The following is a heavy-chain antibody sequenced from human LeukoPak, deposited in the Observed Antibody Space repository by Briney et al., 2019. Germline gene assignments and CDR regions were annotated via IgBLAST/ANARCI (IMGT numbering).Heavy chain of an antibody. J-gene: IGHJ5*02. CDR3: ARDPPSEGLWFGVQGGWFDP. V-gene: IGHV1-2*02. Sequence: ASVKVSCKASAYTFTGYYIHWLRQAPAQGLEWMGWINPNSGGTNYAQKFPGRVTITSATSISTAYMELSRLRSDDTAVYYCARDPPSEGLWFGVQGGWFDPWGQGTLVTVSS. CDR2: INPNSGGT. CDR1: AYTFTGYY. D-gene: IGHD3-10*01.